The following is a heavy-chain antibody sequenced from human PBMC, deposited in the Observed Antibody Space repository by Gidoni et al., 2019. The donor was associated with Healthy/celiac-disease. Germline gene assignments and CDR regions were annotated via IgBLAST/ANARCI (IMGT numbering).Heavy chain of an antibody. CDR3: AKDQLVRGDYYYYGMDV. CDR1: GFTFYAYA. V-gene: IGHV3-9*01. J-gene: IGHJ6*02. Sequence: EVQLVESGGGLVQPGRSLSLSCAASGFTFYAYAMHWVRQAPGKGLEWVSGISWNSGSIGYADSVKGRFTISRDNAKNSLYLQMNILSAEDTALYYCAKDQLVRGDYYYYGMDVWGQGTTVTVSS. D-gene: IGHD6-13*01. CDR2: ISWNSGSI.